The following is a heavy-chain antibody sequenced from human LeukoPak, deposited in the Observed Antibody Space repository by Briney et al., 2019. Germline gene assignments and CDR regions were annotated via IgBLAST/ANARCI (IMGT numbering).Heavy chain of an antibody. CDR1: GFTFGNVW. D-gene: IGHD2-21*01. CDR3: VTDLVIKGYFDY. V-gene: IGHV3-15*01. Sequence: GGSLRLSCAASGFTFGNVWMSWVRQVPGKGLEWVGRIRRKTDGETTDHAAPVKGRFTISRDDSKNTLYLQMNSLKTEDTAVYYCVTDLVIKGYFDYWGQGALVTVSS. J-gene: IGHJ4*02. CDR2: IRRKTDGETT.